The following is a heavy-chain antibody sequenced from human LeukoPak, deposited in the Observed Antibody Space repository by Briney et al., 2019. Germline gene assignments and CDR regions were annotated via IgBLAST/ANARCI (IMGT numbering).Heavy chain of an antibody. CDR1: GFTFSSYW. CDR3: ARDFLYGSGSYSFNWFDP. D-gene: IGHD3-10*01. Sequence: PGGSLRLSCAASGFTFSSYWMSWVRQAPGKGLEWVANIKDDGRQKYYVDSVKGRFTISRDNAKNSLSLQMNSLRAEDTAVYYCARDFLYGSGSYSFNWFDPWGQGTLVTVSS. J-gene: IGHJ5*02. CDR2: IKDDGRQK. V-gene: IGHV3-7*01.